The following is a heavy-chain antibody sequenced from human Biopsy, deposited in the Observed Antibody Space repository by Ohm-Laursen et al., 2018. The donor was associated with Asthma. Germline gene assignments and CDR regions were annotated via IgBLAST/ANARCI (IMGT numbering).Heavy chain of an antibody. J-gene: IGHJ4*02. V-gene: IGHV3-30-3*01. Sequence: SLRLSCAPSGFTFRSHAMHWVRQAPGKGLEWVAVGGSYYDGGLKYYADSVNGRFTVSRDDSKNTLYLQMNSLRPDDTAVYYCARDVMEWYLPAFDFWGQGTLVTVSS. CDR2: GGSYYDGGLK. D-gene: IGHD3-3*01. CDR3: ARDVMEWYLPAFDF. CDR1: GFTFRSHA.